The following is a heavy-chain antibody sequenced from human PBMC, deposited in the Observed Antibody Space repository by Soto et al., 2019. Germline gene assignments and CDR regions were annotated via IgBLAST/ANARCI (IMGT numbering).Heavy chain of an antibody. CDR2: ISSSGSTI. J-gene: IGHJ4*02. CDR3: ARDTEDTYCGGDCSEGFDY. CDR1: GFTFSDYY. V-gene: IGHV3-11*01. Sequence: PGGSLRLSCAASGFTFSDYYMSWIRQAPGKGLEWVSYISSSGSTIYYADSVKGRFTISRDNAKNSLYLQMNSLRAEDTAVYYCARDTEDTYCGGDCSEGFDYWGQGTLVTVSS. D-gene: IGHD2-21*02.